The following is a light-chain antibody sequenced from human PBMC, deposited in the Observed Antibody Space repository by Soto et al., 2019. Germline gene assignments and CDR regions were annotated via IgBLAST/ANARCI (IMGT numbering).Light chain of an antibody. V-gene: IGKV3D-15*01. CDR2: GAS. Sequence: IVMTQSPATLSLSPGETTRLSCRASQSINSDVAWYQQKVGQTPRLLIHGASTRATGIAARFSGSGSGTEFPLTISRMEPEDFAVYYCQQYGSPGTFGQGTKVDIK. CDR1: QSINSD. J-gene: IGKJ1*01. CDR3: QQYGSPGT.